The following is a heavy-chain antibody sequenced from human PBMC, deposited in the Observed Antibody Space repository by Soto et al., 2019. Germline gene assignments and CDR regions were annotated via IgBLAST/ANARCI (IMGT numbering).Heavy chain of an antibody. J-gene: IGHJ4*02. Sequence: EVQLLESGGGLVQPGGSLRLSCAASGFTFSDYGMSWVRQAPGEGLEWVSSISGSGDKIYYVDSVKGRFTVSRDNSKKTLFLELNSLRAEDTAVYYCARGFKIDWFVEMEYWAQGSLVTVSS. CDR3: ARGFKIDWFVEMEY. D-gene: IGHD3-9*01. V-gene: IGHV3-23*01. CDR2: ISGSGDKI. CDR1: GFTFSDYG.